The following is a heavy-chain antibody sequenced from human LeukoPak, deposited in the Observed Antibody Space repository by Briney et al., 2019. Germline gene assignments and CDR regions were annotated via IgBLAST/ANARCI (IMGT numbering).Heavy chain of an antibody. J-gene: IGHJ4*02. Sequence: GGSLRLSCAPSGFTFSSDSMNWVRQAPGKGLEWVSSNSSSSSYIYYADSVKGRFTISRDNAKNSLYLQMNSLRAEDTAVYYCARENGGSGDYWGQGTLVTVSS. V-gene: IGHV3-21*01. D-gene: IGHD2-8*01. CDR1: GFTFSSDS. CDR3: ARENGGSGDY. CDR2: NSSSSSYI.